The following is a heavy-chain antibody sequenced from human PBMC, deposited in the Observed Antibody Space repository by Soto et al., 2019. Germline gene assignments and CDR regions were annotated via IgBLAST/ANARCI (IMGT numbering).Heavy chain of an antibody. D-gene: IGHD3-22*01. CDR3: ARVGTYYDSFDY. J-gene: IGHJ4*02. CDR2: INAGNGNT. CDR1: GYTFTRYA. V-gene: IGHV1-3*01. Sequence: GASVKVSCKASGYTFTRYAMHWVRQAPGQRLEWMGWINAGNGNTKYSQKFQDRVTITRDTSASTAYMELSSLRSEDTAVYYCARVGTYYDSFDYWGQGTLVTVSS.